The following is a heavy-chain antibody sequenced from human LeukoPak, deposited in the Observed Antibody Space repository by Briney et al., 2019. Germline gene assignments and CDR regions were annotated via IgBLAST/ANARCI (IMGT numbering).Heavy chain of an antibody. V-gene: IGHV3-30*04. Sequence: GGSLRLSSAASGFTFNSFPMHWVRQAPGKGLEWVGLISFDGSDKSYADSVEGRFTISRDNSKNTLYLQMNSLSAEDTAVYYCARVLGFGSPPAYWGQGTLVSVSS. D-gene: IGHD3-10*01. J-gene: IGHJ4*02. CDR2: ISFDGSDK. CDR1: GFTFNSFP. CDR3: ARVLGFGSPPAY.